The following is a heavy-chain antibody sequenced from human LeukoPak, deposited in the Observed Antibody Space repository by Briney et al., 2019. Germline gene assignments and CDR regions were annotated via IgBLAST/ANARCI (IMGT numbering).Heavy chain of an antibody. J-gene: IGHJ4*02. CDR3: ARDHKMYYFDY. CDR2: IYYSGST. CDR1: GGSISSYY. V-gene: IGHV4-59*01. D-gene: IGHD5-24*01. Sequence: PSETLSLTCTVSGGSISSYYWSWIRQPPGKGLEWIGYIYYSGSTNYNPSLKSRVTLSVDTSKNQFSLKLSSVTAADTAVYYCARDHKMYYFDYWGQGTLVTVSS.